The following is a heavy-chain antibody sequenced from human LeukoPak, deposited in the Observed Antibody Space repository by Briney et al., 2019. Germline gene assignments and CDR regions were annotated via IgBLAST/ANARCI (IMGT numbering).Heavy chain of an antibody. CDR3: SRGAYYDVLTGSYSGNAFDV. Sequence: PSGTLSLTCAGASISSSYWWSWVRQPPGKGLEWIGEIYHSGSTNYNPSLKPRVTISVDKSKNLFSLRLSSVTAADTAVYYCSRGAYYDVLTGSYSGNAFDVWGQGTMVTVSS. V-gene: IGHV4-4*02. CDR1: ASISSSYW. CDR2: IYHSGST. J-gene: IGHJ3*01. D-gene: IGHD3-9*01.